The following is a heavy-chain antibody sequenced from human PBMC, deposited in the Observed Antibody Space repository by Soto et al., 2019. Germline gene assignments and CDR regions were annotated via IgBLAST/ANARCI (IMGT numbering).Heavy chain of an antibody. CDR3: ARVAPPYYDFWSGYHPNWFDP. Sequence: ASVKVSFKASGYTFTSYGISWVRQAPGQGLEWMGWISAYNGNTNYAQKLQGRVTMTTDTSTSTAYMELRSLRSDDTAVYYCARVAPPYYDFWSGYHPNWFDPWGQGTLVTVSS. J-gene: IGHJ5*02. CDR2: ISAYNGNT. V-gene: IGHV1-18*04. CDR1: GYTFTSYG. D-gene: IGHD3-3*01.